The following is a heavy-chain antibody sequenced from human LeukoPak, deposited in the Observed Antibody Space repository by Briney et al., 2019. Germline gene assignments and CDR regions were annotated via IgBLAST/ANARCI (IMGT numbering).Heavy chain of an antibody. V-gene: IGHV3-21*01. CDR2: ISSSSSYI. CDR1: GFTFSSYS. J-gene: IGHJ4*02. Sequence: GGSLRLSCAASGFTFSSYSMNWVRQAPGKGLEWVSSISSSSSYIYYADSVKGRFTISRDNAKNSLYLQMNSLRAEDTAVYYCARDLHPDSSSSPFDYWGQGTLVTVSS. D-gene: IGHD6-6*01. CDR3: ARDLHPDSSSSPFDY.